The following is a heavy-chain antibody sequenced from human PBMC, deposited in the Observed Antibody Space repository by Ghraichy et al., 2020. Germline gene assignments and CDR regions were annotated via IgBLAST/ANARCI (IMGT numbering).Heavy chain of an antibody. CDR3: ATGIAAFLDAFDI. J-gene: IGHJ3*02. V-gene: IGHV4-34*01. Sequence: SETLSLTCAVYGGSFSGYYWSWIRQPPGKGLEWIGEINHSGSTNYNPSLKSRVTISVDTSKNQFSLKLSSVTAADTAVYYCATGIAAFLDAFDIWGQGTMVTVSS. D-gene: IGHD6-13*01. CDR2: INHSGST. CDR1: GGSFSGYY.